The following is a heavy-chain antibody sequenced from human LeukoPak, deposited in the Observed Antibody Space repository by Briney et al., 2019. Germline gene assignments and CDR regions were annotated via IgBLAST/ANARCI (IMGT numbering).Heavy chain of an antibody. Sequence: GGSLRLSCAASGFTFDDYGMSWVRQGPGKGLEWVSGINWNGGSIDYADSVKGRFTISRDNAKNSLYVQMNSLRAEDTALYYCARNGGGDFRGEFDFWGQGTLVTVSS. J-gene: IGHJ4*02. V-gene: IGHV3-20*04. CDR3: ARNGGGDFRGEFDF. CDR2: INWNGGSI. D-gene: IGHD2-21*02. CDR1: GFTFDDYG.